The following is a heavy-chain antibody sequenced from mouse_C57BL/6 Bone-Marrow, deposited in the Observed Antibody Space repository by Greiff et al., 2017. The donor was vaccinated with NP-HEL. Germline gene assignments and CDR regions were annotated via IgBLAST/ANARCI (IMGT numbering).Heavy chain of an antibody. Sequence: QVQLQQSGAELVKPGASVKISCKASGYAFSSYWMNWVKQRPGKGLEWIGQIYPGDGDTNYNGKFKGKATLTADKSSSTAYMQLSSLTSEDSAVYFCARWKILRRYAMDYWGQGTPVTVSS. CDR3: ARWKILRRYAMDY. CDR2: IYPGDGDT. CDR1: GYAFSSYW. J-gene: IGHJ4*01. V-gene: IGHV1-80*01. D-gene: IGHD1-2*01.